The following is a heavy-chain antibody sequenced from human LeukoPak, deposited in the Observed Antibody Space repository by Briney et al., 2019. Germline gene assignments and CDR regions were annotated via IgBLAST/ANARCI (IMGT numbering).Heavy chain of an antibody. J-gene: IGHJ6*02. CDR2: VNADGGNT. CDR3: ARPGEYSSGWRPYYYYGMDV. D-gene: IGHD6-19*01. V-gene: IGHV3-23*01. CDR1: GFTFDNYR. Sequence: GGSLRLSCAASGFTFDNYRMSWVRQAPGKGLEWVSTVNADGGNTYYADSVKGRFTISRDNSKNTLYLQMNSLRAEDAAVYYCARPGEYSSGWRPYYYYGMDVWGQGTTVTVSS.